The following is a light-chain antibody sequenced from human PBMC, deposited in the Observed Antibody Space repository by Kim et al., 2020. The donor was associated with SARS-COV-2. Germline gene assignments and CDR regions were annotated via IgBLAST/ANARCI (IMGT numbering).Light chain of an antibody. V-gene: IGKV3-20*01. Sequence: PAERATRSCRASRSVSSNYCAWYQQKPGQAPRLLVYGASTRPAGIPDRFTGSGSGTDFTLTINRLEPEDFAVYYCQQDGSSPYTFGQGTKLEI. CDR2: GAS. CDR1: RSVSSNY. CDR3: QQDGSSPYT. J-gene: IGKJ2*01.